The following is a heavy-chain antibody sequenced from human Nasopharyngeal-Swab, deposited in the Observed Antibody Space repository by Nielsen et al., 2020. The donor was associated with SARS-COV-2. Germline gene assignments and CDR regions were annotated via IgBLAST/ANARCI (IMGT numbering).Heavy chain of an antibody. J-gene: IGHJ4*02. Sequence: GGSLRLSCAASGFTFSSYAMHWVRQAPGKGLEWVAVISYDGSNKYYADSVKGRFTISRDNSKNTLYLQMNSLRAEDTAVYYCARDRGEPLGEYYFDYWGQGTLVTVSS. V-gene: IGHV3-30*04. CDR1: GFTFSSYA. CDR2: ISYDGSNK. D-gene: IGHD1-26*01. CDR3: ARDRGEPLGEYYFDY.